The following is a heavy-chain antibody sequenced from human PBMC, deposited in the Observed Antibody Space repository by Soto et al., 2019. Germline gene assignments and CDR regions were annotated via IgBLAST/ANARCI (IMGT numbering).Heavy chain of an antibody. CDR2: IYHSGST. J-gene: IGHJ1*01. CDR3: AIIYGDPGGYLLAY. CDR1: GGSISSGGYS. V-gene: IGHV4-30-2*01. Sequence: SETLSLTCAVSGGSISSGGYSWSWIRQPPGKGLEWIGYIYHSGSTYYNPSLKSRVTISVDRSKNQVSLKLSSVTAADTAVYYWAIIYGDPGGYLLAYCGQGTLVPRSS. D-gene: IGHD4-17*01.